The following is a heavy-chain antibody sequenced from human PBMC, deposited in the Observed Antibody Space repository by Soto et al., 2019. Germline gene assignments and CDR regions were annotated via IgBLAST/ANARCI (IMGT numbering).Heavy chain of an antibody. D-gene: IGHD6-13*01. J-gene: IGHJ5*02. CDR2: IWYDGSNK. CDR3: ARDLESSWYNHWFDP. Sequence: QVQLVESGGGVVQPGRSLRLSCAASGFTFSSYGMHWVRQAPGKGLEWVAVIWYDGSNKYYADSVKGRFTISRDNSKNTLYLQMNSVRAEDTAVYYCARDLESSWYNHWFDPWGQGTLVTVSS. V-gene: IGHV3-33*01. CDR1: GFTFSSYG.